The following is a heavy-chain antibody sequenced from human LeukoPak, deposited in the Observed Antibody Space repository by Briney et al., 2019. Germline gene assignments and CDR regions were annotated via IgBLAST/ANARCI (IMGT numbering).Heavy chain of an antibody. CDR3: ARDGDAYCSGDCYIDP. Sequence: ASVKVSCKASGYTFTNYFVHWVRQGPGQGLEWMGIINPSGGSTRYTQKFQGRVTMTRDTSTSTVYMELSSLRSEDTAVYYCARDGDAYCSGDCYIDPWGQGTLVTVSS. J-gene: IGHJ5*02. V-gene: IGHV1-46*01. CDR2: INPSGGST. CDR1: GYTFTNYF. D-gene: IGHD2-21*02.